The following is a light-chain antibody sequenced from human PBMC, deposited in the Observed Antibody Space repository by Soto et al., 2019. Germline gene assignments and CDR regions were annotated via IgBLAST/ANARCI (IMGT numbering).Light chain of an antibody. CDR3: SSYTSSSLHV. J-gene: IGLJ1*01. Sequence: QSALTQPASVSGSPGQSITISCTGTSSDVGRYNYVSWYQQHPGKAPKLMIYDVSNRPSGVSNRFSGSKSGNTASLTISGLQAEDEADYYCSSYTSSSLHVFGTGTKLTVL. CDR2: DVS. CDR1: SSDVGRYNY. V-gene: IGLV2-14*03.